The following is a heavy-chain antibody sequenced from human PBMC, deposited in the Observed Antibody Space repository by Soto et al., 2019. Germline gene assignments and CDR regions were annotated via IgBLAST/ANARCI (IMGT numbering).Heavy chain of an antibody. D-gene: IGHD1-1*01. V-gene: IGHV4-59*08. CDR1: SGPSSSHN. CDR2: VYSTWGT. CDR3: VRQGIGNIHGLVDV. Sequence: QVQLQQSGPGLVKPSETLSLTCSVSSGPSSSHNWGWIRQPPGRGLEWIGYVYSTWGTSYNPSLKSRVTISADTSTNPSSLTLTSVTAADTAVYYCVRQGIGNIHGLVDVWGPGTTVRVSS. J-gene: IGHJ6*02.